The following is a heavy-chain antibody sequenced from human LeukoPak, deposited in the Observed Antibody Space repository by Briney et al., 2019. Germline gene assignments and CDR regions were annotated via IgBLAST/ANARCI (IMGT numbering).Heavy chain of an antibody. CDR3: ARTPNYDYVWGSYRYFDY. V-gene: IGHV4-34*01. Sequence: SETLSLTCAVYGGSFSGYYWSWIRQPPGKGLEWIGEINHSGSTNYNPSLKSRVTISVDTSKNQFSLKLSSVTAADTAVYCCARTPNYDYVWGSYRYFDYWGQGTLVTVSS. D-gene: IGHD3-16*02. J-gene: IGHJ4*02. CDR1: GGSFSGYY. CDR2: INHSGST.